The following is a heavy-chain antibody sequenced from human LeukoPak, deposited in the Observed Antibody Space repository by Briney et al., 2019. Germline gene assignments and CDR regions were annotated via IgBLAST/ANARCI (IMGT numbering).Heavy chain of an antibody. CDR2: IKQDGNEK. CDR1: GFTFSRYW. Sequence: GGSLRLSCAASGFTFSRYWMNWVRQAPGKGLEWVANIKQDGNEKYYEDSVKGRFSTSRDNAKNSLYLQMDSLRAEDTAVYYCAKEGAYPIVTYDSWGQGALVTVSS. V-gene: IGHV3-7*01. CDR3: AKEGAYPIVTYDS. D-gene: IGHD4-11*01. J-gene: IGHJ5*01.